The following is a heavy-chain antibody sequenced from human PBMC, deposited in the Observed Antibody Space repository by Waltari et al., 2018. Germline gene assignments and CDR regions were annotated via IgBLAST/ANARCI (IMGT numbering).Heavy chain of an antibody. V-gene: IGHV4-38-2*02. CDR1: GYSISSGSY. CDR2: IYHSGST. D-gene: IGHD5-12*01. CDR3: AREGSGTANWFDP. Sequence: QVQLQESGPGLVKPSETLSLTCAVSGYSISSGSYWGWIRQPPGKGLEWIGSIYHSGSTYYNPSLNVRVTISVDTSKNQFSLKLSSVTAADTAVYYCAREGSGTANWFDPWGQGTLVTVSS. J-gene: IGHJ5*02.